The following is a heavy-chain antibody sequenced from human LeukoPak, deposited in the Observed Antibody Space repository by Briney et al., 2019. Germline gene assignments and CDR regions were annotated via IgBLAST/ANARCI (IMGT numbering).Heavy chain of an antibody. CDR2: IYHSGST. D-gene: IGHD3-10*01. CDR3: ARVPMGYGSGSYDY. CDR1: GYSISSGYY. V-gene: IGHV4-38-2*02. J-gene: IGHJ4*02. Sequence: SETLSLTCTVSGYSISSGYYWGWIRQPPGKGLEWIGSIYHSGSTYYNPSLKSRVTISVDTSKNQFSLKLSSVTAADTAVYYCARVPMGYGSGSYDYWGQGTLVTVSS.